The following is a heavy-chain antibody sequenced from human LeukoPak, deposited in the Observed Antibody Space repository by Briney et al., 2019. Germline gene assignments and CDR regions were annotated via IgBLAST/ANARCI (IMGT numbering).Heavy chain of an antibody. Sequence: GGSLRLSCAASGFTFSSYGMHWVRQAPGKGLEWVAVIWYDGSNKYYADSVKGRFTISRDNSKNTLYLQMNSLRAEDTAVYYRARGGNYDFWSGYYNYWGQGTLVTVSS. CDR1: GFTFSSYG. V-gene: IGHV3-33*01. CDR3: ARGGNYDFWSGYYNY. CDR2: IWYDGSNK. J-gene: IGHJ4*02. D-gene: IGHD3-3*01.